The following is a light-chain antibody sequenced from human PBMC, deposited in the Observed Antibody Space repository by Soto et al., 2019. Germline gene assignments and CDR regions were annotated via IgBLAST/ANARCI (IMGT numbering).Light chain of an antibody. Sequence: DIQMTPSPSSLSASLGDRVTITCRASQSISAYLNWYHQKPGKAPKLLIYAASSLQSGVPSRFSGSGSGTDFTLTITSLQPEDFATYYCQQSYSTLHTFGPGTKVEIK. CDR1: QSISAY. J-gene: IGKJ2*01. V-gene: IGKV1-39*01. CDR2: AAS. CDR3: QQSYSTLHT.